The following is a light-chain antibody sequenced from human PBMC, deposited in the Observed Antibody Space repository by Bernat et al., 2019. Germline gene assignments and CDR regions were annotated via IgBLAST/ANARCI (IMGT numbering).Light chain of an antibody. CDR3: QQYNNWPRT. V-gene: IGKV3-15*01. Sequence: EIVMTQSPATLSVSPGERATLSCRASQSVSSNLAWYQQKPGQAPRLLIYGASTRATGIQARFSGSGSGTEFTLTISSLQSEDFAVFYCQQYNNWPRTFGQGTKFEIK. CDR2: GAS. CDR1: QSVSSN. J-gene: IGKJ1*01.